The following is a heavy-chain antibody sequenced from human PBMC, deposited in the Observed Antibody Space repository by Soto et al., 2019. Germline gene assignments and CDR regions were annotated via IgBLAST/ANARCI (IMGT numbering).Heavy chain of an antibody. CDR3: ARVLIAAANILFDP. CDR2: IKQDGSEK. D-gene: IGHD6-13*01. J-gene: IGHJ5*02. V-gene: IGHV3-7*01. CDR1: GFTFSSYW. Sequence: GSLRLSCAASGFTFSSYWMSWVRQAPGKGLEWVANIKQDGSEKYYVDSVKVRFTISRDNAKNSLYLQMNSLRAEDTAVYYCARVLIAAANILFDPWGQGTLVTVSS.